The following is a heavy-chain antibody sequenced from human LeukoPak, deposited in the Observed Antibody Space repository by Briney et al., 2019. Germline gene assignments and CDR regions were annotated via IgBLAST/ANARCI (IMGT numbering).Heavy chain of an antibody. D-gene: IGHD3-3*01. Sequence: GGSLRLSCAASGFTFSSYSMNWVRQAPGKGLEWVSYISSSSSTIYYADSVKGRFTISRDNAKNSLYLQMNSLRAEDTAVYYCARTYYDFWSGYRRPNNWFDPWGQGTLVTVSS. CDR2: ISSSSSTI. J-gene: IGHJ5*02. V-gene: IGHV3-48*01. CDR3: ARTYYDFWSGYRRPNNWFDP. CDR1: GFTFSSYS.